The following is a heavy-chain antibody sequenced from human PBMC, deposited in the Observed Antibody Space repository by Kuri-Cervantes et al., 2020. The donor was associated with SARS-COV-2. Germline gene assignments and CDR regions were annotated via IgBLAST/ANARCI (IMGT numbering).Heavy chain of an antibody. D-gene: IGHD3-22*01. CDR3: ARDAPFYYDSSGYYYAGAFDI. V-gene: IGHV4-59*11. CDR2: IYYSGST. CDR1: GGSISSHY. Sequence: GSLSLTCTVSGGSISSHYWSWIRQPPGKGLEWIGYIYYSGSTNYNPSLKSRVTISVDTSKNQFSLKLSSVTAADTAVYYCARDAPFYYDSSGYYYAGAFDIWGQGTMVTVSS. J-gene: IGHJ3*02.